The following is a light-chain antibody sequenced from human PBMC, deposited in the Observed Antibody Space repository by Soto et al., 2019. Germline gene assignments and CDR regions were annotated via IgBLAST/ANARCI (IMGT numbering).Light chain of an antibody. Sequence: QPVLTQPRSVSGSPGQSVTISCTGTISDVGSYKYVSWYQQHPGKAPKVIIYDVTKRPSGIPDRFSGSKSDNTASLTVSGLQAEDEADYHCCSYAGRNILVFGGGTKLTVL. J-gene: IGLJ2*01. CDR1: ISDVGSYKY. V-gene: IGLV2-11*01. CDR3: CSYAGRNILV. CDR2: DVT.